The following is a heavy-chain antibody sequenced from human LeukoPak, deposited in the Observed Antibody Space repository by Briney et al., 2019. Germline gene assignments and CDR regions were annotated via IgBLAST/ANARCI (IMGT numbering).Heavy chain of an antibody. V-gene: IGHV3-7*01. Sequence: QSGGSLRLSCAASGFTFSSYWMSWVRQAPGKGLEWVANIKQDGSEKYYVDSVKGRFTISRDNAKNSLYLQMNSLRAEDTAVYYCAREGFWSGYYHAYVVAYWGQGTLVTVSS. CDR1: GFTFSSYW. D-gene: IGHD3-3*01. CDR2: IKQDGSEK. CDR3: AREGFWSGYYHAYVVAY. J-gene: IGHJ4*02.